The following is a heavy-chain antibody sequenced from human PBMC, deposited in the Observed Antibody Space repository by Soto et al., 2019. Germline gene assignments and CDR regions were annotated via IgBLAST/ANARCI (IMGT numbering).Heavy chain of an antibody. J-gene: IGHJ4*02. Sequence: SGTLSLTCTVSGCSINSSSFYWGWIRQAPGKGLEWIGSIYYSGSTYYNPSLKSRVTISVDTSKNQFSLKLSFVTAADTAVYYCARHLHLATSDYWGQGTLVTVSS. CDR2: IYYSGST. V-gene: IGHV4-39*01. CDR3: ARHLHLATSDY. CDR1: GCSINSSSFY. D-gene: IGHD2-2*01.